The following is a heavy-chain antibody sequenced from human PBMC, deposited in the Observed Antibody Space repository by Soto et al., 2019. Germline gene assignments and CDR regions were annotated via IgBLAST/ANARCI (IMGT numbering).Heavy chain of an antibody. CDR3: ARSDGWDLNWFAS. Sequence: QVQLVQSGAEVKKPGASVKVSCKASGYRFSNYDMNWVRQAPGQGLEWMGWVNPNRANTGYAQKFRGRLTLTTKTSITTAYTELSSLTSEDTAVYYCARSDGWDLNWFASWGQGTRVTVSS. CDR1: GYRFSNYD. J-gene: IGHJ5*01. V-gene: IGHV1-8*01. CDR2: VNPNRANT. D-gene: IGHD6-19*01.